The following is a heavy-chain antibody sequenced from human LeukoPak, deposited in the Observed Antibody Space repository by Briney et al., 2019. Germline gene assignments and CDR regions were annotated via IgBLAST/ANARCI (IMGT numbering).Heavy chain of an antibody. CDR3: ASNIVATIGVGSSSWQAYYYGMDV. J-gene: IGHJ6*02. CDR2: IIPILGIA. V-gene: IGHV1-69*04. D-gene: IGHD5-12*01. CDR1: GGTFSSYA. Sequence: ASVKVSCKASGGTFSSYAISWVRQAPGQGLEWMGRIIPILGIANYAQKSQGRVTITADKSTSTAYMELSSLRSEDTAVYYCASNIVATIGVGSSSWQAYYYGMDVWGQGTTVTVSS.